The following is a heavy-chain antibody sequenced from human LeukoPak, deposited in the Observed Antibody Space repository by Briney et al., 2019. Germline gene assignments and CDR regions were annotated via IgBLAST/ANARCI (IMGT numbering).Heavy chain of an antibody. V-gene: IGHV3-48*03. CDR2: ITTSGTTT. D-gene: IGHD2/OR15-2a*01. Sequence: GGSLRLSCAASGFTFSSYAMSWVRQAPGKGLEWVSYITTSGTTTYYADSLKGRFTISRDNAKNSLYLQMNSLRAEDTAVYYCARVLFHSLAVFDYWGQGTLVTVSS. J-gene: IGHJ4*02. CDR3: ARVLFHSLAVFDY. CDR1: GFTFSSYA.